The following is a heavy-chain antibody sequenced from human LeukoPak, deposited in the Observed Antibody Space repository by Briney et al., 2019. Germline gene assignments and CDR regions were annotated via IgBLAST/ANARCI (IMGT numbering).Heavy chain of an antibody. D-gene: IGHD3-22*01. J-gene: IGHJ4*02. V-gene: IGHV3-23*01. CDR1: GFTFSSYA. CDR2: ISGSGGTT. CDR3: ARAFYYSDSSDYYYVFGY. Sequence: GGSLRLSCAASGFTFSSYAMSWVRQAPGKGLEWVSGISGSGGTTYYADSVKGRFTISRDKSKNTLYLQMDSLRAEDTAVYYCARAFYYSDSSDYYYVFGYWGQGTLVTVSS.